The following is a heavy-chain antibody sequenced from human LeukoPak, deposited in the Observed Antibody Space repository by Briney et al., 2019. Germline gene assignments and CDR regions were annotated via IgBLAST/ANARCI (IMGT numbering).Heavy chain of an antibody. Sequence: SETLSLTCTVSGGSISGSSYYWGWIRQPPGKGLEWIGSIHYSGSTYYNPSLKSRVTISVDTSENQFSLKLSSVTAADTAVYYCARSLGTTVPQNGLDYWGQGTLVTVSS. D-gene: IGHD4-11*01. V-gene: IGHV4-39*07. CDR2: IHYSGST. CDR3: ARSLGTTVPQNGLDY. J-gene: IGHJ4*02. CDR1: GGSISGSSYY.